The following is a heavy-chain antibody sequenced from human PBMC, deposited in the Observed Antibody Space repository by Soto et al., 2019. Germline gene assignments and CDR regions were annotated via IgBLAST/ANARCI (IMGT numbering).Heavy chain of an antibody. D-gene: IGHD3-10*01. CDR1: GFTFSSSG. CDR3: ATDIDTMVRVPFYYGMDV. CDR2: ISYDANNK. J-gene: IGHJ6*02. V-gene: IGHV3-30*03. Sequence: QVQLVESGGGVVQPGRSLRLSCAASGFTFSSSGMHWVRQAPGKGLEWVAVISYDANNKYYLDSVKGRFTISRDNSKNTVYLEMNSLRAEDTAVYYCATDIDTMVRVPFYYGMDVWGQGTTVTVSS.